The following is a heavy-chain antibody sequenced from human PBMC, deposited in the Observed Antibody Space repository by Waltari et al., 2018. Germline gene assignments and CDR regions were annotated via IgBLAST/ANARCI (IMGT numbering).Heavy chain of an antibody. Sequence: QLQLQESGLGLVKPSETLSLTCTVSGGSISSSSYYWGWIRQPPGKGLEWIGSIYYSGSTYYNPSLKSRVTISVDTSKNQFSLKLSSVTAADTAVYYCARHRNYYDSSGSFGAFDIWGQGTMVTVSS. J-gene: IGHJ3*02. V-gene: IGHV4-39*07. CDR3: ARHRNYYDSSGSFGAFDI. CDR2: IYYSGST. D-gene: IGHD3-22*01. CDR1: GGSISSSSYY.